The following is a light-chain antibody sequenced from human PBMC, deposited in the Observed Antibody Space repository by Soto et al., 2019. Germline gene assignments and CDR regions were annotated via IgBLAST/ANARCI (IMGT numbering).Light chain of an antibody. J-gene: IGKJ1*01. Sequence: DIQMTQSPSSLSASIGDRVTITCQASQDVSHFLNWFQQMPGKAPKLLIYDASTLERGVPSRFSGRGSGSRFTFTITSLQPEDIATYYCQQYDRLPWTFGQGTKVEMK. CDR2: DAS. CDR3: QQYDRLPWT. V-gene: IGKV1-33*01. CDR1: QDVSHF.